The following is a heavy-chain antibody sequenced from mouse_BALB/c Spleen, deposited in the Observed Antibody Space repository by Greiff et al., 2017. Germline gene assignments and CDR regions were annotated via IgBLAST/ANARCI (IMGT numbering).Heavy chain of an antibody. Sequence: VQLQQSGAELVRPGASVKLSCTASGFNIKDYYLHWVKQRPEQGLEWIGWIDPENGDTEYAPKFQGMATMTAYTTSNTAYLQLSSLTSEDTADYYCKAKCPPYIDYWGQGTSVTVSS. V-gene: IGHV14-4*02. CDR1: GFNIKDYY. D-gene: IGHD6-1*01. J-gene: IGHJ4*01. CDR2: IDPENGDT. CDR3: KAKCPPYIDY.